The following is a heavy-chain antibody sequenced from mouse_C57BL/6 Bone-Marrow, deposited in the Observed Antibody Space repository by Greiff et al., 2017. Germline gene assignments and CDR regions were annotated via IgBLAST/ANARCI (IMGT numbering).Heavy chain of an antibody. CDR1: GYTFTSYW. V-gene: IGHV1-64*01. Sequence: VQLQQPGAELVKPGASVKLSCKASGYTFTSYWMHWVKQRPGQGLEWIGMIHPNSVSTNYNEKFKSKATLTVDKSSSTAYMQLSSLTSEDSAVYYCARGAILRSFAYWGQGTLVTVSA. J-gene: IGHJ3*01. CDR2: IHPNSVST. D-gene: IGHD1-1*01. CDR3: ARGAILRSFAY.